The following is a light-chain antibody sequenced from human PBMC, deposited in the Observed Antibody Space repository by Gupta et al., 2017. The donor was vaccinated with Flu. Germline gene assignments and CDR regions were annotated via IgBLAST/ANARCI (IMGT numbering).Light chain of an antibody. V-gene: IGLV2-11*01. J-gene: IGLJ1*01. CDR1: SSDIGSYNC. CDR3: CSFAGGGLYV. CDR2: EVI. Sequence: TSSDIGSYNCVSWYQHPPGKAPKLMIYEVIKRPSGVPDRFSCSNSGNTASLTISGLQAEDEADYYCCSFAGGGLYVFGTGTKVTVL.